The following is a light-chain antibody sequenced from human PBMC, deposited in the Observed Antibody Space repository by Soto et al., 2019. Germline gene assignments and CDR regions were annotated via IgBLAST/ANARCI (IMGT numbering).Light chain of an antibody. CDR3: QQSYSTPPCT. CDR2: AAS. J-gene: IGKJ2*02. V-gene: IGKV1-39*01. Sequence: DIQMTQSPSSQSASVGDRVTITCRASQTINTYLNWYQQKPGKAPKLLIYAASTLQSRVPSRFSGSGSGTDFTLTISNVQPEDFATYYCQQSYSTPPCTFGQGTKLEIK. CDR1: QTINTY.